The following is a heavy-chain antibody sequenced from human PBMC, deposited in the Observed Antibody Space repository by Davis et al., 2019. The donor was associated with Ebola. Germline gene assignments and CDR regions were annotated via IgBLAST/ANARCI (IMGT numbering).Heavy chain of an antibody. J-gene: IGHJ4*02. CDR2: IYYSGST. CDR3: ARGGMATTRVDY. CDR1: GGSISSYY. V-gene: IGHV4-59*01. Sequence: SETLSLTCTVSGGSISSYYWSWIRQPPGKGLEWIGYIYYSGSTNYNPSLKSRVTISVDTSKNQFSLKLSSVTAADTAVYYCARGGMATTRVDYWGQGTLVTVSS. D-gene: IGHD5-24*01.